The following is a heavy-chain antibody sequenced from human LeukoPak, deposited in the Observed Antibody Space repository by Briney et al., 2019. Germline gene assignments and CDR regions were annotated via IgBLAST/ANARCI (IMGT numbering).Heavy chain of an antibody. Sequence: GGSLRLSCAASGFTFSSYSMNWVRQAPGKGLEWVSCISSSSSYIYYADSVKGRFTISRDNAKNSLYLQMNSLRAEDTAVYYCAALGNYDILTGYYTDNDAFDIWGQGTMVTVSS. V-gene: IGHV3-21*01. CDR2: ISSSSSYI. J-gene: IGHJ3*02. D-gene: IGHD3-9*01. CDR1: GFTFSSYS. CDR3: AALGNYDILTGYYTDNDAFDI.